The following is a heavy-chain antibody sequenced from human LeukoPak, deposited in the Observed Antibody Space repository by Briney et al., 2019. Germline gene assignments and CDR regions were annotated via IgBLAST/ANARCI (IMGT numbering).Heavy chain of an antibody. CDR1: GFTFSSYS. D-gene: IGHD4-17*01. J-gene: IGHJ3*02. V-gene: IGHV3-21*01. Sequence: GGSLRLSCAASGFTFSSYSMNWVRQAPGKGLEWVSSISSGSGYIYYADSVKGRFTISRDNAKNSLYLQMNSLRAEDTAVFYCARDFAAVTILDAFDIWGQGTMVTVSS. CDR3: ARDFAAVTILDAFDI. CDR2: ISSGSGYI.